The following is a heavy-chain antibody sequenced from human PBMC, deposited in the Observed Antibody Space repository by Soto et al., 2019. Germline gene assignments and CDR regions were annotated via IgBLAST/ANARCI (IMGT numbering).Heavy chain of an antibody. CDR2: INHSGST. CDR3: ASQGDGDTAVVDYYYGMDV. Sequence: KPSETLSLTCAVYGGSFSGYYWSWIRQPPGRGLEWIGEINHSGSTNYNPSLKSRVTISVDTSKNQFSLKLSSVTAADTAVYYCASQGDGDTAVVDYYYGMDVWGQGTTVTVSS. J-gene: IGHJ6*02. V-gene: IGHV4-34*01. CDR1: GGSFSGYY. D-gene: IGHD5-18*01.